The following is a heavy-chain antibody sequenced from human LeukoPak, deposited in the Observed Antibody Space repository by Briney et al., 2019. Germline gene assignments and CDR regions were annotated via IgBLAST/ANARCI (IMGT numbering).Heavy chain of an antibody. J-gene: IGHJ3*02. V-gene: IGHV4-34*01. Sequence: SETLSLTCAVYGGSFSGYYWSWIRQPPGKGLEWIGEINHSGSTNYNPSLKSRVTISVDTSKNQFSLQLTSVTPEDTAVYYCARGGLISLAYTPLGAIDIWGQGTMVSVSS. CDR3: ARGGLISLAYTPLGAIDI. D-gene: IGHD3-16*01. CDR2: INHSGST. CDR1: GGSFSGYY.